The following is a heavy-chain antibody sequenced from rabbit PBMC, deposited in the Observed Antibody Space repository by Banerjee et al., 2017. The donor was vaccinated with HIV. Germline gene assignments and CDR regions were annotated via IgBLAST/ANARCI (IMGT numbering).Heavy chain of an antibody. CDR1: GFSFSSSYY. Sequence: QEQLEESGGDLVKPEGSLTLTCTASGFSFSSSYYICWVRQAPGKGLEWIACINTSSGNTVYASWAKGRFTISKTSWTTVTLQMTSLTAADTATYFCAREAGGSYYPLWGPGTLVTVS. D-gene: IGHD8-1*01. CDR2: INTSSGNT. J-gene: IGHJ6*01. CDR3: AREAGGSYYPL. V-gene: IGHV1S45*01.